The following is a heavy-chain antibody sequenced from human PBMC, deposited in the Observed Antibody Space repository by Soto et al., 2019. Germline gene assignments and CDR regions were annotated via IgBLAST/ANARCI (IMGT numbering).Heavy chain of an antibody. V-gene: IGHV1-69*01. CDR3: AGGGPGAPGHYFFFGKDV. CDR1: GGTFSSYA. Sequence: QVQLVQSGAEVKKPGSSVKVSCKASGGTFSSYAISWVRQAPGQGLEWMGGIIPIFGTANYAQKFQGRVTITADESTSTTHMELRRLGSEDTAVYLCAGGGPGAPGHYFFFGKDVWGQGTTVTVSP. CDR2: IIPIFGTA. J-gene: IGHJ6*01. D-gene: IGHD3-10*01.